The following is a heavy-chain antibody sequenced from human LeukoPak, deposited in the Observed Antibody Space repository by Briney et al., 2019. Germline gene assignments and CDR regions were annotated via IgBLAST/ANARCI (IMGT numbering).Heavy chain of an antibody. V-gene: IGHV3-48*02. CDR1: GVSFNSFH. CDR3: AGGGDSGWAIDN. CDR2: IDTQSQTV. D-gene: IGHD6-19*01. Sequence: GGSLRLSCTVSGVSFNSFHMKWVRQAPGKGLEWISYIDTQSQTVYYADSMRGRFTISRDNAKNSLYLQINSLRDEDTALYYCAGGGDSGWAIDNWGQGTLVIVSS. J-gene: IGHJ4*02.